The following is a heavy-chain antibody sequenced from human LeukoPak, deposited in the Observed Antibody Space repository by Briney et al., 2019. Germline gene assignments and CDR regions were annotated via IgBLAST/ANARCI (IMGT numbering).Heavy chain of an antibody. CDR1: GGSISSYY. CDR2: IYTSGST. Sequence: SETLSLTCTVSGGSISSYYWSWIRQPAGKGLEWIGRIYTSGSTNYNPSLKSRVTMSVDTSKNQFSLKLSSVTAADTAVYYCARVLAVAGTDNWFDPWGQGTLVTVSS. D-gene: IGHD6-19*01. J-gene: IGHJ5*02. V-gene: IGHV4-4*07. CDR3: ARVLAVAGTDNWFDP.